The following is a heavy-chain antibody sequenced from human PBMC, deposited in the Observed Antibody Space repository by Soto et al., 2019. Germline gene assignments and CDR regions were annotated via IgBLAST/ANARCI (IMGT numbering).Heavy chain of an antibody. CDR3: ARGHYYYGMDV. CDR2: IYYSGTT. Sequence: LRLSCVASGITFGSRAMSWVRQAPGEGLEWIGYIYYSGTTYYTPSLKSRLTMSMDRANDHFSLNLTSVTAADTAVYFCARGHYYYGMDVWGQGITVTVSS. CDR1: GITFGSRA. V-gene: IGHV4-30-2*01. J-gene: IGHJ6*02.